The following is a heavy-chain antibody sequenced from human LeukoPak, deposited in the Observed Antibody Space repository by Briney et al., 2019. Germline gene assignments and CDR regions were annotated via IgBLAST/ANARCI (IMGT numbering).Heavy chain of an antibody. Sequence: GGSLRLSCAASGFTFSSYGMHWVRQAPGKGLEWVAVIWYDGSNKYYADSVKGRFTISRDNSKNTLYLQMNSLRAEDTAVYYCAKVGSSGYSQFDFDYWGQGTLVTVSS. CDR2: IWYDGSNK. CDR1: GFTFSSYG. CDR3: AKVGSSGYSQFDFDY. D-gene: IGHD3-22*01. J-gene: IGHJ4*02. V-gene: IGHV3-33*06.